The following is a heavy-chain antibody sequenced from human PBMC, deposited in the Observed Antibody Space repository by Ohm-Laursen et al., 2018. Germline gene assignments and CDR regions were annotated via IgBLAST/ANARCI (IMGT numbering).Heavy chain of an antibody. D-gene: IGHD3-3*01. CDR2: IYYSGTT. CDR1: GGSISDGGYY. Sequence: TLSLTCSVSGGSISDGGYYWSWIRHRPGKGLEWIGYIYYSGTTYYNTSLKSRVTISVDTSKNQFSLNLSSVTAADTATYYCARDLMGPNYDFWSGSQGNWFDPWGQGTLVTVSS. J-gene: IGHJ5*02. V-gene: IGHV4-31*03. CDR3: ARDLMGPNYDFWSGSQGNWFDP.